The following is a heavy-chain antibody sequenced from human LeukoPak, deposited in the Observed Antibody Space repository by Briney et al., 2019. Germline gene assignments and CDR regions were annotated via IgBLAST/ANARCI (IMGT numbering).Heavy chain of an antibody. Sequence: SETLSLTCTVSGGSLSRYYWSWIRHPPGKGLEGIGYIYTSGSTNYNPSLKSRVTISVDTSKNQFSLKLSSVTAADTAVYYCASTPTGIAARRGWFAPWGQGPLVTVSS. CDR3: ASTPTGIAARRGWFAP. V-gene: IGHV4-4*09. CDR1: GGSLSRYY. CDR2: IYTSGST. J-gene: IGHJ5*02. D-gene: IGHD6-6*01.